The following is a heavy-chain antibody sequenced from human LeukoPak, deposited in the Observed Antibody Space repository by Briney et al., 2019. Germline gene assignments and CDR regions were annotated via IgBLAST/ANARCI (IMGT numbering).Heavy chain of an antibody. D-gene: IGHD4-17*01. V-gene: IGHV3-33*01. CDR1: GFTFSSYG. CDR2: IWYDGSNK. Sequence: TGGSLRLSCAASGFTFSSYGMHWVRQAPGKGLEWVAVIWYDGSNKYYADSVKGRFTISRDNSKNTLYLQMNSLRAEDTAVYYCARVGLGYGDYGYFDYWGQGALVTVSS. CDR3: ARVGLGYGDYGYFDY. J-gene: IGHJ4*02.